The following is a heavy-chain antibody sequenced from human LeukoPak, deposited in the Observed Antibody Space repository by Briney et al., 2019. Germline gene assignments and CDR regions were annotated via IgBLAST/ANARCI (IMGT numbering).Heavy chain of an antibody. CDR3: AKDSGSYDWGYMDV. Sequence: TGGSLRLSCAASGFTFSTYAMSWVRQAPGKGLEWVSLIGGSDGRTRYADSVKGRFTISRDNSKNTLYLEMNSLRSEDTAVYYCAKDSGSYDWGYMDVWGKGTTVT. V-gene: IGHV3-23*01. D-gene: IGHD3-16*01. CDR2: IGGSDGRT. J-gene: IGHJ6*03. CDR1: GFTFSTYA.